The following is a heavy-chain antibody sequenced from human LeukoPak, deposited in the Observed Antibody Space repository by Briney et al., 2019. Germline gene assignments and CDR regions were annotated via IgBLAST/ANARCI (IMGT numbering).Heavy chain of an antibody. CDR2: ISSSSSYT. J-gene: IGHJ5*02. V-gene: IGHV3-11*05. Sequence: PGGSLRLSCAASGFTFSDYYMSWIRQAPGKGLEWVSYISSSSSYTNYADSVKGRFTISRDNSKNTLYLQMNSLRAEDTAVYYCARDAVWFGELLNWFDPWGQGTLVTVSS. D-gene: IGHD3-10*01. CDR1: GFTFSDYY. CDR3: ARDAVWFGELLNWFDP.